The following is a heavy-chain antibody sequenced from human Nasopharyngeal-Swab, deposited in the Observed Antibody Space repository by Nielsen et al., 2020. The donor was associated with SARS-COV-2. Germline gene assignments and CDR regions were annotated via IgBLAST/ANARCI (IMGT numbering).Heavy chain of an antibody. CDR3: AKALTPFVWGSYRYMDY. D-gene: IGHD3-16*02. J-gene: IGHJ4*02. V-gene: IGHV3-23*01. CDR2: ISASGGST. Sequence: WIRQPAGQGLEWVSAISASGGSTYYADSVRGRFTISRYYSKTTLYLQMNSLRAEDTAVYYCAKALTPFVWGSYRYMDYWGQGTLVTVSS.